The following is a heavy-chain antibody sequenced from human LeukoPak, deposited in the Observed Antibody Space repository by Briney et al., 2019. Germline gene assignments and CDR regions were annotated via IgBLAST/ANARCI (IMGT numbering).Heavy chain of an antibody. CDR1: GFTLSNAW. Sequence: GGSLRLPCAASGFTLSNAWMNWVRQAPGKGLEWVGLIKSKTNGETRDYAAPVKGRFTISRDDSDNTLYLQMNSLKNEDAAVYYCARLYSSGWYSYYYYMDVWGKGTTVTISS. CDR3: ARLYSSGWYSYYYYMDV. D-gene: IGHD6-19*01. J-gene: IGHJ6*03. CDR2: IKSKTNGETR. V-gene: IGHV3-15*01.